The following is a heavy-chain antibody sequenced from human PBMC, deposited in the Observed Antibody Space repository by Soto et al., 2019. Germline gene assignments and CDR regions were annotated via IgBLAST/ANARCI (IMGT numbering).Heavy chain of an antibody. CDR2: INPSGGST. V-gene: IGHV1-46*01. J-gene: IGHJ1*01. D-gene: IGHD2-15*01. CDR3: VRYCSGDSGSWGYFQH. CDR1: GYTFTSYY. Sequence: QVQLVQSVAEVKKPGASVKVSCKASGYTFTSYYMHWVRQAPGQGLEWMGIINPSGGSTSYAQKSQGRVTMTRDTPTSTVYMELSSQRSEDTAVYYCVRYCSGDSGSWGYFQHWGQGTLVTVAS.